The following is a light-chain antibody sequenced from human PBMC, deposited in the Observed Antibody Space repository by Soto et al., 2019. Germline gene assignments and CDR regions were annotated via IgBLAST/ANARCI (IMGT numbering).Light chain of an antibody. CDR3: QQRSNWPLYT. CDR2: DAS. V-gene: IGKV3-11*01. CDR1: QSVSSY. J-gene: IGKJ2*01. Sequence: EIVLTQSPATLSLSPGERATLSCRASQSVSSYLAWYQQKPGQAPRLLIYDASNRATGIPARFSGSGSGTDFTLTISSLEPEDFAVYYCQQRSNWPLYTFGQWTKVDI.